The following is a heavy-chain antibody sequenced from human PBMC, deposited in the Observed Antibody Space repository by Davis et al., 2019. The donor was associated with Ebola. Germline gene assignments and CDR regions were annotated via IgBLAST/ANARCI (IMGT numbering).Heavy chain of an antibody. CDR2: ISTTDNYI. V-gene: IGHV3-21*06. Sequence: PGGSLLSCAASGFTFRDFTMTWVRQAPGKGLEWLSSISTTDNYIYYADSVTGRFTVSRDDANSSLYQHMSRLTGDDTALYYCVRAAGQVTTQWYTPAFEFWGQGAMVNVSS. J-gene: IGHJ4*02. D-gene: IGHD1-14*01. CDR1: GFTFRDFT. CDR3: VRAAGQVTTQWYTPAFEF.